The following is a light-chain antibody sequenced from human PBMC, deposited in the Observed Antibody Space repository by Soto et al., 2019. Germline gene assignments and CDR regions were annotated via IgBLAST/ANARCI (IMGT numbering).Light chain of an antibody. V-gene: IGKV3-11*01. CDR1: QSVSSY. Sequence: EIVLTQSPATLSLSPGERATLSCRASQSVSSYLAWYQQKPGQAPRLLIYDASNRATGIPARFSGSGSGTDFTLPISSLEPEDFAVYYCQQRSNWPPEATFGGGTKVEIK. CDR3: QQRSNWPPEAT. CDR2: DAS. J-gene: IGKJ4*01.